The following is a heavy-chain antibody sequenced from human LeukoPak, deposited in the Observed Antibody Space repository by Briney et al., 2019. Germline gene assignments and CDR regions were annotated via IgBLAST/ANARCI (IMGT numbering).Heavy chain of an antibody. CDR1: GGSISSRSYY. Sequence: SETLSLTCSVSGGSISSRSYYWGWIRQPPGKGLEWIGSIYYSGTTYYNPSLKSRVTISVDTSKNQFSLKLSSVTAADTAVYYCARDMGGWWLLSGSLLSFDYWGQGTLVTVSS. J-gene: IGHJ4*02. CDR2: IYYSGTT. D-gene: IGHD3-3*01. V-gene: IGHV4-39*07. CDR3: ARDMGGWWLLSGSLLSFDY.